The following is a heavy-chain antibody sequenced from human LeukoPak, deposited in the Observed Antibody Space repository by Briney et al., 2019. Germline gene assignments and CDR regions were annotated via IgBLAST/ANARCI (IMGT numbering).Heavy chain of an antibody. V-gene: IGHV3-7*05. CDR2: IKQDGSEK. Sequence: GGSLRLSCAASGFTFSSYWMSWVRQAPGKGLEWVANIKQDGSEKYYVDSVKGRFTISRDNAKNSLYLQMNSLRAEDTAVYYCAREVAARPTYYGMDVWGQGTTVTVSS. CDR1: GFTFSSYW. D-gene: IGHD6-6*01. J-gene: IGHJ6*02. CDR3: AREVAARPTYYGMDV.